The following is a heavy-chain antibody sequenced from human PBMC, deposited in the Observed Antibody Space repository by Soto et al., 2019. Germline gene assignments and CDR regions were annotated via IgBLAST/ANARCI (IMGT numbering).Heavy chain of an antibody. J-gene: IGHJ1*01. D-gene: IGHD6-19*01. V-gene: IGHV3-64D*06. Sequence: GGSLRLSCSASGFTFSSYAMHWVRQAPGKGLEYASGISSNGGTTYYVDSVKGRFIISRDNSKNTLYLQLSSLRTEDTAVYYCVKDPGAVTGDEYFQHWGLGTLVTVSS. CDR2: ISSNGGTT. CDR3: VKDPGAVTGDEYFQH. CDR1: GFTFSSYA.